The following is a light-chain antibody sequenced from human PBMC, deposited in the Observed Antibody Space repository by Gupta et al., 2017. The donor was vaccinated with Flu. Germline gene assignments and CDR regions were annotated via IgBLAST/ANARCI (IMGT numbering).Light chain of an antibody. CDR3: QHSYGKPT. J-gene: IGKJ5*01. CDR1: QSVGRY. V-gene: IGKV1-39*01. CDR2: ATS. Sequence: DIQMTQSPSSLSASVGDRVTITCRASQSVGRYLHWYQQRPGEPPNLLIYATSTLQGGVPSRFGGGGSGTDFTLTIAGVQPEDAGTYYCQHSYGKPTFGQGTRLEI.